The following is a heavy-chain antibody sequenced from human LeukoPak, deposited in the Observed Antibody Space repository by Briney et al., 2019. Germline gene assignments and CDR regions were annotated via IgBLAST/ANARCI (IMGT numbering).Heavy chain of an antibody. V-gene: IGHV3-11*01. CDR3: ARGDFLGYCSSTSCSTSGAFDI. Sequence: SGGSLRLSCAASGFTFSDYYMSWIRQAPGKGLEWVSYISSSGSTIYYADSVKGRFTISRDNAKNSLYLQMNSLRAEDTAVYYCARGDFLGYCSSTSCSTSGAFDIWGQGTMVTVSS. D-gene: IGHD2-2*01. CDR1: GFTFSDYY. CDR2: ISSSGSTI. J-gene: IGHJ3*02.